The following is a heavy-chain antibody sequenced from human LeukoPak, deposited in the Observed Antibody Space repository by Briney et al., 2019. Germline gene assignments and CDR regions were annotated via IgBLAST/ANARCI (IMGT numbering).Heavy chain of an antibody. D-gene: IGHD1-26*01. Sequence: GGSLRLSCAASGFTVSSNYMSWVRQAPGKGLEWVGFIRSKAYGGTTEYAASVKGRFTISRDDSKSIAYLQMNSLKTEDTAVYYCTRDPGATAYFDYWGQGTLVTVSS. V-gene: IGHV3-49*04. CDR1: GFTVSSNY. J-gene: IGHJ4*02. CDR2: IRSKAYGGTT. CDR3: TRDPGATAYFDY.